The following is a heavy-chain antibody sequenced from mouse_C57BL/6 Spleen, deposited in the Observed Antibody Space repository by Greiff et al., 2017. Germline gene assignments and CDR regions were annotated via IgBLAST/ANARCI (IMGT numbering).Heavy chain of an antibody. J-gene: IGHJ4*01. V-gene: IGHV2-9-1*01. D-gene: IGHD1-1*01. CDR1: GFSFTSYA. CDR2: IWTGGGA. Sequence: VQLQQSGPGLVAPSQSLSITCTVSGFSFTSYAISWVRQPPGKGLEWLGVIWTGGGANYNSALNSRLSISKDNSKSQVFLKMNSLQTDDTARYYCARISLITTVVATRAMDYWGQGTSVTVSS. CDR3: ARISLITTVVATRAMDY.